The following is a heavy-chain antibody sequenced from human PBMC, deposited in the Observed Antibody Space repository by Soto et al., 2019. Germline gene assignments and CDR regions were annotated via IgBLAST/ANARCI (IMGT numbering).Heavy chain of an antibody. D-gene: IGHD3-22*01. J-gene: IGHJ4*02. CDR3: ARRSPYYYDSSGYYLYYFDY. CDR1: GYTFTGYY. Sequence: ASVKVSCKASGYTFTGYYMHWVRQAPGQGLEWMGWINPNSGGTSYAQKFQGWVTMTRDTSISTAYMELSRLRSDDTAVYYCARRSPYYYDSSGYYLYYFDYWGQGTLVTVSS. V-gene: IGHV1-2*04. CDR2: INPNSGGT.